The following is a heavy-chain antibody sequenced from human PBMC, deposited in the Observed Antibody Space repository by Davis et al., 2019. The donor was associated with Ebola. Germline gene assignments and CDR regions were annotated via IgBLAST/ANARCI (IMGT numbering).Heavy chain of an antibody. J-gene: IGHJ5*02. V-gene: IGHV7-4-1*02. CDR2: INTNTGNP. CDR3: AETGVVSNHYYIGWLDP. D-gene: IGHD3-16*01. Sequence: ASVKVFCKASGYTFTTFAINWVRQAPGQGPEWMGWINTNTGNPTYAQGFTGRFVFSLDTSVSTAYLQISSLKTEDTAIYYCAETGVVSNHYYIGWLDPWGQGTLVTVSS. CDR1: GYTFTTFA.